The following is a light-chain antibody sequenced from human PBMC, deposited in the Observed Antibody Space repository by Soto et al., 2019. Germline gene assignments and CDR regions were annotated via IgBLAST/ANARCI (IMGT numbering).Light chain of an antibody. CDR2: DAS. CDR3: QKYYGWPLT. CDR1: QSVGKS. J-gene: IGKJ4*01. V-gene: IGKV3-15*01. Sequence: EIVMTQSPATLSVSPGERVILSCRASQSVGKSLAWYQQKPGQAPRLLIYDASTRATGIPDRYSGSGSGTEFTLTINGLQSEDSATYHCQKYYGWPLTFGGGTEVEIK.